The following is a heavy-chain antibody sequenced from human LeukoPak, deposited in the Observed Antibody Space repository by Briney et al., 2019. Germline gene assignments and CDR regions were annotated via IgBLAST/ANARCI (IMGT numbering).Heavy chain of an antibody. CDR2: IRGSGGST. V-gene: IGHV3-23*01. J-gene: IGHJ4*02. Sequence: GGSLRLSCAASGFTFSSYAMSWVRQAPGEGLEWVSAIRGSGGSTYYADSVKRRFTISRENSKNTLYLRMNSVRAEDTAVYYCAKWSSGITMVRGVMGAFDYWGQGTLVTVSS. D-gene: IGHD3-10*01. CDR1: GFTFSSYA. CDR3: AKWSSGITMVRGVMGAFDY.